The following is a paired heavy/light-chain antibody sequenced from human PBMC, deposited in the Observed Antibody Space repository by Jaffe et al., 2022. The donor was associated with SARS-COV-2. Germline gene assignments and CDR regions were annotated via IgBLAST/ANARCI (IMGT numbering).Heavy chain of an antibody. D-gene: IGHD3-3*01. CDR1: GFTFSNYG. CDR2: LSASGDST. Sequence: EVQLLESGGGLVQPGGSLRLSCAASGFTFSNYGMSWVRQAPGKGLEWVSGLSASGDSTFYADSVKGRFTISRDSSKTTLYVQMNSLRAEDTAVYYCAKEGVAHYYYGMDVWGQGTTVTVSS. CDR3: AKEGVAHYYYGMDV. V-gene: IGHV3-23*01. J-gene: IGHJ6*02.
Light chain of an antibody. CDR3: QQAKSFPLT. CDR2: DAS. V-gene: IGKV1D-12*01. J-gene: IGKJ4*01. Sequence: DIQMTQSPSSVSASVGDRVTITCRASQGISTWLAWYQQKPGKAPKLLIYDASNLQSGVPSRFSGSGSGTDFTLTISSLQPEDFATYHCQQAKSFPLTFGGGTKVEIK. CDR1: QGISTW.